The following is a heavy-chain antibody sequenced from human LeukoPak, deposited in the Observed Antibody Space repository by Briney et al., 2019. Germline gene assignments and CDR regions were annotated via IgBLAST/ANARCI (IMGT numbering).Heavy chain of an antibody. Sequence: ASVKVSCTASGYTFTDYYMHWVRQAPGQGLEWMGWINPNSGGTSYAQKFQGKVTMTRDTSISTAYMELSRLRSDDTAVYYCASRGYFGYDYGNYFANWGQGMLVTVSS. CDR1: GYTFTDYY. CDR3: ASRGYFGYDYGNYFAN. D-gene: IGHD5-12*01. V-gene: IGHV1-2*02. CDR2: INPNSGGT. J-gene: IGHJ4*02.